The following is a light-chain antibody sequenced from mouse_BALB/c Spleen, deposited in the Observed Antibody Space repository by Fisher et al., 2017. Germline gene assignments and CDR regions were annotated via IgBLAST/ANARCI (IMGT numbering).Light chain of an antibody. CDR1: TDIDD. V-gene: IGKV4-70*01. CDR2: DTS. CDR3: HQRSSYPT. Sequence: IVITQSPASLSMAIGEKVTIRCITSTDIDDDMNWYQQKPGTSPKRWIYDTSKLASGVPARFSGSGSGTSYSLTISSMEAEDAATYYCHQRSSYPTFGGGTKLEIK. J-gene: IGKJ1*01.